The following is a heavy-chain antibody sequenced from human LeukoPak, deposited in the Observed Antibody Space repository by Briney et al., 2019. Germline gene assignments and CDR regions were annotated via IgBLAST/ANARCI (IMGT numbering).Heavy chain of an antibody. CDR2: IYYSGST. CDR1: GGSISSHY. J-gene: IGHJ6*03. CDR3: ARDYYDSSGAGPGRYYYYMDV. D-gene: IGHD3-22*01. Sequence: PSETLPLTCTVSGGSISSHYWSWIRQPPGEGLEWIGYIYYSGSTNYNPSLKSRVTISVDTSKNQFSLKLSSVTAADTAVYYCARDYYDSSGAGPGRYYYYMDVWGKGTTVTVSS. V-gene: IGHV4-59*11.